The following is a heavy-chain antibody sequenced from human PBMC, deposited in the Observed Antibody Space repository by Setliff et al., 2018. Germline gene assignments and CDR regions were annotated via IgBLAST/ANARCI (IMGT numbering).Heavy chain of an antibody. CDR3: AKLVWLTTWYYMDV. V-gene: IGHV3-7*03. CDR2: IKQDGSEI. Sequence: GGSLRLSCAASGLTFSSYWMTWVRQTPGKGLEWLANIKQDGSEIYSVDSVKGRFSISRDNAKNSLYLQMNSLRAEDTAVYYCAKLVWLTTWYYMDVWGKGTTVTVSS. J-gene: IGHJ6*03. D-gene: IGHD5-18*01. CDR1: GLTFSSYW.